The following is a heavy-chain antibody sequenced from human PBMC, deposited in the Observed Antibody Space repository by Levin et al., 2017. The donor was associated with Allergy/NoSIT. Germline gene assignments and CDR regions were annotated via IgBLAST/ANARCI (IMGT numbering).Heavy chain of an antibody. CDR3: ARDRIRGYSGYASYMDV. Sequence: GESLKISCAASGFTFSSYSMNWVRQAPGKGLEWVSSISSSSSYIYYADSVKGRFTISRDNAKNSLYLQMNSLRAEDTAVYYCARDRIRGYSGYASYMDVWGKGTTVTVSS. V-gene: IGHV3-21*01. D-gene: IGHD5-12*01. J-gene: IGHJ6*03. CDR2: ISSSSSYI. CDR1: GFTFSSYS.